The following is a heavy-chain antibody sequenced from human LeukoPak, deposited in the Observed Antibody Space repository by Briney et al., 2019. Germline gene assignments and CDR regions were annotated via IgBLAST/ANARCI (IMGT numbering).Heavy chain of an antibody. V-gene: IGHV3-43*02. Sequence: PGGSLRLSCVASGFTLDDSALHWVRQAPGKGLEWISLISGGGGNTYYADSVKGRFTISRDTSTNSLYLQMSSLRAEDTAFYCCEKGVQSGTYYNAFDPWGQGTLVTVSS. CDR3: EKGVQSGTYYNAFDP. J-gene: IGHJ5*02. D-gene: IGHD1-26*01. CDR2: ISGGGGNT. CDR1: GFTLDDSA.